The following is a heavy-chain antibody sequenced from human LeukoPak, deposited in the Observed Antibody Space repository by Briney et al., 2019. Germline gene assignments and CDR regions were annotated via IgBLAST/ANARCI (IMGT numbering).Heavy chain of an antibody. Sequence: SGGSLRLSCAASGFTFSSYWMSWVRQAPGKGLEWVANIKQDGSEKYYVDSVKGRFTISRDNAKNSLYLQMNSLRAEDTAVYYCASWGAYCGGDCYSAHFQHWGQGTLVTVSS. D-gene: IGHD2-21*02. CDR1: GFTFSSYW. CDR2: IKQDGSEK. V-gene: IGHV3-7*01. J-gene: IGHJ1*01. CDR3: ASWGAYCGGDCYSAHFQH.